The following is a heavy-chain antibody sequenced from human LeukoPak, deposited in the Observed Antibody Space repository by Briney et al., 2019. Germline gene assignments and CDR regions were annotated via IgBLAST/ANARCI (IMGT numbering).Heavy chain of an antibody. V-gene: IGHV3-23*01. CDR1: GFTFSSYA. D-gene: IGHD3-3*01. CDR3: AKDRPYYDFWSGYYLGDDAFDI. Sequence: GGSLRLSCAASGFTFSSYAMSWVRQAPGKGLEWVSAITGSGGSTYYADSVKGRFTISRDKSKNTLYLQMSSLRAEDTAVYCCAKDRPYYDFWSGYYLGDDAFDIWGQGTMVTVSS. J-gene: IGHJ3*02. CDR2: ITGSGGST.